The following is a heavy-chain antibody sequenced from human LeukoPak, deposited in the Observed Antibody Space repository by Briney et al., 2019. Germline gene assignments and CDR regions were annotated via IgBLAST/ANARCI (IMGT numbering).Heavy chain of an antibody. V-gene: IGHV4-34*01. CDR3: ARGWYYDSSGYSLPYYLDY. D-gene: IGHD3-22*01. CDR1: GGSFSGYY. Sequence: SETLSLTCAVYGGSFSGYYWSWIRQPPGKGLEWIGEINHSGSTNYNPSLKSRVTISVDTSKNQFSLKLSSVTAADTAVYYCARGWYYDSSGYSLPYYLDYWGQGTLVTVSS. CDR2: INHSGST. J-gene: IGHJ4*02.